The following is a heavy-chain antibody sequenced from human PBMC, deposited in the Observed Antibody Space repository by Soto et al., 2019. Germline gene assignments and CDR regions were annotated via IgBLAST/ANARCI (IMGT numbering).Heavy chain of an antibody. D-gene: IGHD3-22*01. Sequence: SETLSLTCTVSGGSISSGGHYWNWIRQHPGKGLEWIGYIYHSGSAYYNPSLKSRVTISVDTSKNQFSLKLSSVTAAHTAVYYCARRYYYDRSGYYYFDYWGQGTLVTVSS. CDR3: ARRYYYDRSGYYYFDY. J-gene: IGHJ4*02. V-gene: IGHV4-31*03. CDR1: GGSISSGGHY. CDR2: IYHSGSA.